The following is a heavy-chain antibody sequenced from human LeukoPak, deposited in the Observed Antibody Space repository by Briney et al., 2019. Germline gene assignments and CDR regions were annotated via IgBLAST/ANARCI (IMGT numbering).Heavy chain of an antibody. Sequence: GGSLRLSCAASGFAFSTYGMSWVRQTPGKGLEWVSGISGGGGNTYYADSVKGRFTISRDNSKNTLYLEMNSLRAEDTAIYYCAKGSGGDCYSALDYWGQGTLVTVSS. CDR2: ISGGGGNT. CDR1: GFAFSTYG. CDR3: AKGSGGDCYSALDY. V-gene: IGHV3-23*01. D-gene: IGHD2-15*01. J-gene: IGHJ4*02.